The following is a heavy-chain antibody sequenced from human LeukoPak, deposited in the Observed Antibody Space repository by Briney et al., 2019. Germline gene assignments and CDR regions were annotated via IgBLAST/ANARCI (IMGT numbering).Heavy chain of an antibody. J-gene: IGHJ4*02. CDR1: GFTFSSYA. V-gene: IGHV3-23*01. Sequence: PGGSLRLSCAASGFTFSSYAMSWVRQAPGKGLEWVSAISGSGGSTYYADSVKGRYTISRDNSKNTLYLQMNGLRAEDTAVYYCAKGVVDYGDYPPSFDYWGQGTLVTVSS. CDR2: ISGSGGST. D-gene: IGHD4-17*01. CDR3: AKGVVDYGDYPPSFDY.